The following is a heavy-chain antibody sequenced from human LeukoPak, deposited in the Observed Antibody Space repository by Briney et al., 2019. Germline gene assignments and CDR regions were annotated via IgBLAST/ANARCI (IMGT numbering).Heavy chain of an antibody. CDR1: GFTFSGYW. V-gene: IGHV3-74*01. J-gene: IGHJ6*03. Sequence: GESLRLSCVTSGFTFSGYWMHWVRQGPEKGLELVSRIDNDGHGIIYADSVKGRFTTSRDNVKNTLYLQMNSLRVEDTAVYYCAAGGGWDPSFGVVTHIDAWGKGTTVVVS. CDR2: IDNDGHGI. CDR3: AAGGGWDPSFGVVTHIDA. D-gene: IGHD3-3*01.